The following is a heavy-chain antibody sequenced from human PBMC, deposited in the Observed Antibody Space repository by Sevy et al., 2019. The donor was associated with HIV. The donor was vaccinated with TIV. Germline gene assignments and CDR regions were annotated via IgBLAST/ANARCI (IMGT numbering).Heavy chain of an antibody. CDR1: GFTFSSYS. D-gene: IGHD2-2*01. V-gene: IGHV3-21*01. Sequence: GGSLRLSCAASGFTFSSYSMNWVRQAPGKGLEWVSSISSSSNYIYYADSVKGRFTISRDNAKNSLFLQMNSLRAEDTALYYCVRERGYCSGTTCYAAGGMDVWGQGTTVTVSS. J-gene: IGHJ6*02. CDR2: ISSSSNYI. CDR3: VRERGYCSGTTCYAAGGMDV.